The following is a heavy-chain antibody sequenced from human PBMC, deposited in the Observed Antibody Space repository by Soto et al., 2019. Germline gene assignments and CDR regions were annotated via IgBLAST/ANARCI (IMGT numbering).Heavy chain of an antibody. CDR3: AKDLTRQLAYWLDP. Sequence: ASVKVSCKASGFSFTGYYIHWLRQAPGQGLEWMGWINAHSGGTEYAQKFQGRVTLTRDTSIATAYPTLTSLTSDDTALYYCAKDLTRQLAYWLDPWGQGTQVTVSS. CDR1: GFSFTGYY. J-gene: IGHJ5*02. CDR2: INAHSGGT. V-gene: IGHV1-2*02. D-gene: IGHD6-6*01.